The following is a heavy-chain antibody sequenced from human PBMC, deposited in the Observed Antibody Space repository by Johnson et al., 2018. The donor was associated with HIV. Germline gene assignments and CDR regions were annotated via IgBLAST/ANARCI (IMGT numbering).Heavy chain of an antibody. CDR3: ARDILRLDAFDI. CDR1: GFTFSSYG. D-gene: IGHD3-16*01. Sequence: QVQLVESGGGVVQPGRSLRLSCAASGFTFSSYGMHWVRQAPGKGLEWVAVISYDGSNKYYADSVKGRFTISRDNSKNTLYLQMNSLRAEDTAVYYCARDILRLDAFDIWGKGTMVTVSS. CDR2: ISYDGSNK. V-gene: IGHV3-30*03. J-gene: IGHJ3*02.